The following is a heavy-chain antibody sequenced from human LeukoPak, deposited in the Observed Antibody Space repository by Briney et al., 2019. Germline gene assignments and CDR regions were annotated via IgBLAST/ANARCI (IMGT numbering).Heavy chain of an antibody. V-gene: IGHV3-74*01. CDR1: GFTFSSYW. Sequence: PGGSLRLSCAASGFTFSSYWMHWVRHAPGKGLVWVSRINSDGSSTSYADSVKGRFTISRDNAKNTLYLQMNSLRAEDTAVYYCARTAAAGPPDYWGQGTLVTVSS. J-gene: IGHJ4*02. D-gene: IGHD6-13*01. CDR3: ARTAAAGPPDY. CDR2: INSDGSST.